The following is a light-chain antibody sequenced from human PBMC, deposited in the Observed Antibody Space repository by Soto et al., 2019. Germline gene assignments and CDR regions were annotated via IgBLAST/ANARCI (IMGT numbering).Light chain of an antibody. CDR3: SSFTNTTTLVL. CDR2: EVS. V-gene: IGLV2-14*03. CDR1: SSDIGGFNY. Sequence: QSALTQPASGSGSPGQSITISCNGTSSDIGGFNYVSWYQQHPGKAPTLIIYEVSNRPSGISHRFSGSKSGDTASLTISGLQAEDEADYYCSSFTNTTTLVLFGGGTKVTVL. J-gene: IGLJ2*01.